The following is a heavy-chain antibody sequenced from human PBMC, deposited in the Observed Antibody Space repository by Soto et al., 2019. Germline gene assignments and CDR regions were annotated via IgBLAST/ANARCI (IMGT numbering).Heavy chain of an antibody. Sequence: EVQLLESGGGLVQPGGSLRLSCAASGFTFSSYAMSWVRQAPGKGLEWVSAISGSGGSTYYADSVKGRFTISRDNSKNTLYLQMNRLRAEDTAVYYCAKSGYCSSTSCPDYYYYGMDVWGQGTTVTVSS. J-gene: IGHJ6*02. CDR3: AKSGYCSSTSCPDYYYYGMDV. V-gene: IGHV3-23*01. CDR2: ISGSGGST. D-gene: IGHD2-2*01. CDR1: GFTFSSYA.